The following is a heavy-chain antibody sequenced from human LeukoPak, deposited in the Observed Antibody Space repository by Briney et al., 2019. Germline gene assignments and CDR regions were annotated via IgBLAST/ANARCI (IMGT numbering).Heavy chain of an antibody. CDR2: INPGGRST. J-gene: IGHJ4*02. CDR3: AREIGLIQLHLWGSAFDY. V-gene: IGHV1-46*01. CDR1: GYTFTNYY. D-gene: IGHD5-24*01. Sequence: GASVKVSCKASGYTFTNYYIHWVRQAPGQGLEWMGIINPGGRSTSYAQKFQGRVTMTRDTSTSTVYMELSSLRSEDTAVYYCAREIGLIQLHLWGSAFDYWGQGTLVTVSS.